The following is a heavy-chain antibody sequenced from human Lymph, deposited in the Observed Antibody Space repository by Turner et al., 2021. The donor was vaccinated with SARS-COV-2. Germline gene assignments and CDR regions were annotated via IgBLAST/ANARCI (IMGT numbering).Heavy chain of an antibody. D-gene: IGHD4-17*01. CDR2: ISSTSSYI. CDR3: ARDIPTTADYFDC. V-gene: IGHV3-21*01. Sequence: EVQLVESWGGLVKPGGSLRLSCAASGFTFSTYSMNWVRQAPGKGLEWISSISSTSSYIYYADSVKRRFTISRDDAKNSLFLQMNSLRAEDTAVYYCARDIPTTADYFDCWGQGTLVTVSS. CDR1: GFTFSTYS. J-gene: IGHJ4*02.